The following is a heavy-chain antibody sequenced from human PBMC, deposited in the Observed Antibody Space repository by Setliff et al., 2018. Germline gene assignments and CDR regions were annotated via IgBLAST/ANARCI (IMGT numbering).Heavy chain of an antibody. J-gene: IGHJ4*02. D-gene: IGHD4-4*01. CDR3: AKYTREVTTTCFDY. Sequence: PGGSLRLSCAASALTFSNYGIHWVRQAPGKGLEWVAFIRNDGTEKFHADPVKGRFTVSRDNSKNTLYLQMNSLRAEDTAVYYCAKYTREVTTTCFDYWGQGTLVTVSS. CDR1: ALTFSNYG. CDR2: IRNDGTEK. V-gene: IGHV3-30*02.